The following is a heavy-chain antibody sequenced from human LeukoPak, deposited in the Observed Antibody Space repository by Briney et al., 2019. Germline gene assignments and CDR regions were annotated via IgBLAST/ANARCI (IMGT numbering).Heavy chain of an antibody. Sequence: SQTLSLTCTVSGGSISSGGYYWSWIRQHPGKGLEWIGYIYYSGSTYYNPSLKSRVTISVDTSKNHFSLKLSSVTAADTAVYYCARVDADYVWFDPWGQGTLVTVSS. V-gene: IGHV4-31*03. D-gene: IGHD4-17*01. CDR1: GGSISSGGYY. CDR2: IYYSGST. CDR3: ARVDADYVWFDP. J-gene: IGHJ5*02.